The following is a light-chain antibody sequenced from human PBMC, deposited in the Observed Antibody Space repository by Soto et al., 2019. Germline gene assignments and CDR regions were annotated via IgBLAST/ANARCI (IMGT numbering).Light chain of an antibody. CDR2: GAS. Sequence: EVVLTQSPDTVSLSPGERATLSCRASQSVSSSYLAWYQQKPGQAPRLLIYGASSRATGIPDRFSGSGSGTDFTLTISRLEPEDFAVYYCQQYGSSRTFGQGTKVDIK. J-gene: IGKJ1*01. CDR1: QSVSSSY. CDR3: QQYGSSRT. V-gene: IGKV3-20*01.